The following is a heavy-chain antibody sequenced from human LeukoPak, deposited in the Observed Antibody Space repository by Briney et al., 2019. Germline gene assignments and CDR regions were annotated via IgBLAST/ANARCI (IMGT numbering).Heavy chain of an antibody. CDR3: AKDLAARDYYYYYMDV. V-gene: IGHV3-30*02. CDR2: IRYDGSNK. J-gene: IGHJ6*03. CDR1: GFTFSSYG. Sequence: GGSLRLSCAASGFTFSSYGMHWVRQAPGKGLEWVAFIRYDGSNKYYADSVKGRFTISRDNSKNTLYLQMNRLRAEDTAVYYCAKDLAARDYYYYYMDVWCKGTTVTVSS. D-gene: IGHD6-6*01.